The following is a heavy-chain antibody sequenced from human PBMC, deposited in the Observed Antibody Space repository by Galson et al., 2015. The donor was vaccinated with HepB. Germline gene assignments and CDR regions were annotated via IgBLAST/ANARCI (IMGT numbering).Heavy chain of an antibody. V-gene: IGHV3-23*01. CDR3: AKTFGPRVVWWQTTYYFDY. D-gene: IGHD2-2*01. CDR1: GFTFSSYA. Sequence: SLRLSCAASGFTFSSYAMSWVRQAPGKGLEWVSAISGSGGSTYYADSVKGRFTISRDNSKNTLYLQMNSLRAEDTAVYYCAKTFGPRVVWWQTTYYFDYWGQGTLVTVSS. J-gene: IGHJ4*02. CDR2: ISGSGGST.